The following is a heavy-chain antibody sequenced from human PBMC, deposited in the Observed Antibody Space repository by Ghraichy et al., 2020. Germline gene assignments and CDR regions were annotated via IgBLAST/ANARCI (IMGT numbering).Heavy chain of an antibody. CDR2: IYYSGST. Sequence: SETLSLTCTVSGGSISSSSYYWGWIRQPPGKGLEWIGSIYYSGSTYYNPSLKSRVTISVDTSKNQFSLKLSSVTAADTAVYYCARGGGGSGWFDPWGQGTLVTVSS. CDR3: ARGGGGSGWFDP. D-gene: IGHD1-26*01. J-gene: IGHJ5*02. CDR1: GGSISSSSYY. V-gene: IGHV4-39*07.